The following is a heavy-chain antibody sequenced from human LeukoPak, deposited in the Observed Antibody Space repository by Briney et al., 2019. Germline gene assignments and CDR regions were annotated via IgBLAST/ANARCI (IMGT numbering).Heavy chain of an antibody. V-gene: IGHV3-7*01. CDR1: GFTLSSYW. D-gene: IGHD1-26*01. CDR3: ARVRSGSHWRGKYYYYHYMDV. CDR2: IKQDGSEK. J-gene: IGHJ6*03. Sequence: GGSLRLSCAASGFTLSSYWMSWVRQAPGKGLEWVANIKQDGSEKYYVDSVKGRFTISRDNAKNSLYLQMNSLRAEDTAVYYCARVRSGSHWRGKYYYYHYMDVWGKGTTVTVSS.